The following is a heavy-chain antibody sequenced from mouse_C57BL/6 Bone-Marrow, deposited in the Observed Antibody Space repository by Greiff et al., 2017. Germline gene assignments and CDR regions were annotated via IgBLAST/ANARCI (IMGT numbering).Heavy chain of an antibody. V-gene: IGHV1-76*01. CDR1: GYTFTDYY. Sequence: QVQLQQSGAELVRPGASVKLSCKASGYTFTDYYINWVKQRPGQGLEWIARIYPGSGNTYYNEKFKGKATLTAEKSSSTAYMQLSSLTSEDSAVYFCANWYFDFWGTGTTVTVSS. CDR2: IYPGSGNT. J-gene: IGHJ1*03. CDR3: ANWYFDF.